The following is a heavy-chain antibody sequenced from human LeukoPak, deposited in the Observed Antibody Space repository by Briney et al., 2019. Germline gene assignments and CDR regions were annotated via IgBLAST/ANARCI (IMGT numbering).Heavy chain of an antibody. D-gene: IGHD5-18*01. CDR1: GFTFSSYA. J-gene: IGHJ4*02. CDR3: AKGHGYSYGTYYFDY. V-gene: IGHV3-23*01. CDR2: ISGSGGST. Sequence: GGSLRLSCAASGFTFSSYAMSWGRQAPGKGLEWVSAISGSGGSTYYADSVKGRFTISRDNSKNTLYLQMNSLRAEVTAVYYCAKGHGYSYGTYYFDYWGQGTLVTVSS.